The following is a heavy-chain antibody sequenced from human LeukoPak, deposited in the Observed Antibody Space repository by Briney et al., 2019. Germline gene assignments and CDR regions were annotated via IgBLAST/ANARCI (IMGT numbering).Heavy chain of an antibody. V-gene: IGHV3-21*01. J-gene: IGHJ4*02. CDR3: AIGSRYYSFDF. CDR1: GFTFSSYT. Sequence: GGSLRLSCAVSGFTFSSYTLNWVRQAPGKGLEWVSSISSGSSYIYYADSVKGRFTISRDNAKNSLFLQLNSLRAEDTAVYYCAIGSRYYSFDFWGQGALVTVSS. D-gene: IGHD2/OR15-2a*01. CDR2: ISSGSSYI.